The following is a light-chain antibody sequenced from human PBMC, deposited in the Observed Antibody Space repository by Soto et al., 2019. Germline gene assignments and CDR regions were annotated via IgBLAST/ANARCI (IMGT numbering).Light chain of an antibody. CDR2: DAS. J-gene: IGKJ2*01. CDR1: QSVSTY. CDR3: QQRSNWPPRT. V-gene: IGKV3-11*01. Sequence: EIVLTQSPATLSLSPGERPTLSCRASQSVSTYLAWYQQKPGQAPRLLIYDASNRATGIPGRFRGSGSGTDFTLTISSLEPEDFAVYYCQQRSNWPPRTFGQGTKLEIK.